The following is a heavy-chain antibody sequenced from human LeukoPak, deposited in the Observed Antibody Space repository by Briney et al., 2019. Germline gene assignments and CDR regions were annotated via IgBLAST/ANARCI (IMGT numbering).Heavy chain of an antibody. V-gene: IGHV5-51*01. CDR3: ARSPYYGSGSYLNDY. D-gene: IGHD3-10*01. Sequence: PGESLKISCKGSGYTFTSSWIGWVRQMPGKGLEWMGIIYPDDSDTRYSPSFQGQVTISADRSISTAYLQWSSLKASDTAMYYCARSPYYGSGSYLNDYWGQGTLVTVSS. CDR1: GYTFTSSW. J-gene: IGHJ4*02. CDR2: IYPDDSDT.